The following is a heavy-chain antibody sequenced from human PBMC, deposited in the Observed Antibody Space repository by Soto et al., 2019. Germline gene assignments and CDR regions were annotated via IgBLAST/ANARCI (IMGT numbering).Heavy chain of an antibody. D-gene: IGHD6-19*01. CDR2: ISYDGSNK. J-gene: IGHJ4*02. Sequence: LRLSCAASGFTFSSYGMHWVRQAPGKRLEWVAVISYDGSNKYYADSVKGRFTISRDNSKNTLYLQMNSLRAEDTAVYYCAKDSVDKGVAGLDYWGQGTLVTVSS. CDR3: AKDSVDKGVAGLDY. V-gene: IGHV3-30*18. CDR1: GFTFSSYG.